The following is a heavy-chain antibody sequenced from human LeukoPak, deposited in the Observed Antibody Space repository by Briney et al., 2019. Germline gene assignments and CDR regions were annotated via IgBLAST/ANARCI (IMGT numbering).Heavy chain of an antibody. V-gene: IGHV3-20*04. CDR2: INWSGGRT. J-gene: IGHJ6*02. CDR3: ARDGGLYGMDV. Sequence: GGPLRLSCAASGFTFDDYGMRWVRHAPGKGLEWVSGINWSGGRTQYADSVKGRLTISRDNAKNSLFLQMNSLRAEDTALYYCARDGGLYGMDVWGQGTTVTVSS. D-gene: IGHD3-16*01. CDR1: GFTFDDYG.